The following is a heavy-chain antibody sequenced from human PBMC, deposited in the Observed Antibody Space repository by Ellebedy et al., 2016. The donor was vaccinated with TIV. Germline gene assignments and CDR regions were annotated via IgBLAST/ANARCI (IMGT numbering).Heavy chain of an antibody. V-gene: IGHV4-59*01. CDR3: ARAVRARWDRYYFES. CDR2: IYYSGYT. Sequence: MPSETLSLTCNVSGGSINSDYWSWVRRPPEKGLEWIGDIYYSGYTSYNPSLKSRVTISIDTSKKQFSLTLSSVTAADSALYYCARAVRARWDRYYFESWGQGAQVTVAS. CDR1: GGSINSDY. J-gene: IGHJ4*02. D-gene: IGHD3-10*01.